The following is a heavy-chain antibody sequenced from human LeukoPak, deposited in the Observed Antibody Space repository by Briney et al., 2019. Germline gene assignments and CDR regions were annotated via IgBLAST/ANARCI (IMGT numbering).Heavy chain of an antibody. CDR2: IYYSGST. CDR3: ARASSGWYYFDY. D-gene: IGHD6-19*01. J-gene: IGHJ4*02. CDR1: GGSTSGFY. V-gene: IGHV4-59*01. Sequence: SETLSLTCSVSGGSTSGFYWSWIRQPPGKGLEWIGYIYYSGSTNYNPSLKSRVTISVDTSKNQFSLKLSSVTAADTAVYYCARASSGWYYFDYWGQGTLVTVSS.